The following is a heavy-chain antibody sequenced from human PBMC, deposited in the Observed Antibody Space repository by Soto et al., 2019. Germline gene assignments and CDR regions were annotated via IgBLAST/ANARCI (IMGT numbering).Heavy chain of an antibody. J-gene: IGHJ4*02. D-gene: IGHD4-17*01. V-gene: IGHV3-33*01. CDR1: GFTFSSYG. Sequence: QVQLVESGGGVVQPGRSLRLSCAASGFTFSSYGMHWVRQAPGKGLEWVAVIWYDGSNKYYADSVKGRFSISRDNSKNTLYLQMNSLRAEDTAVYYCARDFTLTTISGYFDYWGQGALVTVSS. CDR2: IWYDGSNK. CDR3: ARDFTLTTISGYFDY.